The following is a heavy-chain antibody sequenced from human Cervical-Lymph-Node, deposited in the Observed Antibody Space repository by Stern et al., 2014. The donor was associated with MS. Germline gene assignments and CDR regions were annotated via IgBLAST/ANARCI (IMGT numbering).Heavy chain of an antibody. CDR3: ARDLPRSGLDY. D-gene: IGHD2-15*01. J-gene: IGHJ4*02. CDR1: GFTFSSYA. Sequence: DQLVESGGGVVQPGRSLRLSCAASGFTFSSYAMHWVRQAPGKGLEWVAVISYDGSNKYYADSVKGRFTISRDNSKNTLYLQMNSLRAEGTAVYYCARDLPRSGLDYWGQGTLVTVSS. V-gene: IGHV3-30*01. CDR2: ISYDGSNK.